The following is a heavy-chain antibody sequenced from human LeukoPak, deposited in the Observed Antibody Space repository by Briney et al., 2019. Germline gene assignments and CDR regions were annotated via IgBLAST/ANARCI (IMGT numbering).Heavy chain of an antibody. CDR3: TASFWSASKEGAY. Sequence: GGSLRLSCAASGFTFGDYAMHWVRQAPGKGLEWVSGISWNSDSIGYADSVKGRFTISRDNAKNSLYLQMDSLRPDDTAVYYCTASFWSASKEGAYWGQGTLVTVSS. J-gene: IGHJ4*02. D-gene: IGHD3-3*01. CDR1: GFTFGDYA. V-gene: IGHV3-9*01. CDR2: ISWNSDSI.